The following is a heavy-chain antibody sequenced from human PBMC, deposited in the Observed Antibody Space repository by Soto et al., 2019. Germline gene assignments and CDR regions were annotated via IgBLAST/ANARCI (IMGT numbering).Heavy chain of an antibody. CDR2: IKSKTDGGTT. CDR1: GFTFSNAW. V-gene: IGHV3-15*01. CDR3: ATDSLLRKLSGADFDY. D-gene: IGHD3-3*01. J-gene: IGHJ4*02. Sequence: EVQLVESGGGLVKPGGSLRLSCAASGFTFSNAWMSWVRQDPGKVLEWVGRIKSKTDGGTTDYAAPVKGRFTISRDDSKNTLYLQMNSLKTEDTAVYYCATDSLLRKLSGADFDYWGQGTLVTVSS.